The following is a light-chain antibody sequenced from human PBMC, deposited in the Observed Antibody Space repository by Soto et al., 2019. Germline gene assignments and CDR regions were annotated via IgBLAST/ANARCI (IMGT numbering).Light chain of an antibody. V-gene: IGLV1-44*01. CDR2: SNN. J-gene: IGLJ3*02. Sequence: QSVLTQTPSASGTPGQRVTISCSGSSSNIGSNTVHWYQQLPGTAPKLLIYSNNQRPSGVPDRFSGSKSGASASLAISGLQSGDEADYYCAAWDDSLNGPVFGGGTKLTVL. CDR1: SSNIGSNT. CDR3: AAWDDSLNGPV.